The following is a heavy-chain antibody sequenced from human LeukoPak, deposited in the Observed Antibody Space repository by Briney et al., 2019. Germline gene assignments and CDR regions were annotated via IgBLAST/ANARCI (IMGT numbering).Heavy chain of an antibody. Sequence: SETLSLTCTVSGGSISSYYWSWIRQPAGKGLEWIGRIYTSGSTNYNPSLKSRVTMSVDTSKNQFSLKLSSVTAADTAVYYCARHQYSGSQGGWFDPWGQGTLVTVSS. V-gene: IGHV4-4*07. D-gene: IGHD1-26*01. CDR2: IYTSGST. CDR3: ARHQYSGSQGGWFDP. J-gene: IGHJ5*02. CDR1: GGSISSYY.